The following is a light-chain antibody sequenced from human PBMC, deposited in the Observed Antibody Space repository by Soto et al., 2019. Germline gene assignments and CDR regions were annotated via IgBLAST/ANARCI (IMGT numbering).Light chain of an antibody. CDR2: DAS. V-gene: IGKV1-39*01. CDR1: QSVGTY. J-gene: IGKJ2*01. Sequence: DIQMTQSPSSLSASVGDRVTITCRASQSVGTYVSWYQQKEGKAPRLLIYDASSLLSGVPSRFSGSGSGTDFTLTIASLQPEDFSTYYCQQSDSTPYTFGQGTKVEI. CDR3: QQSDSTPYT.